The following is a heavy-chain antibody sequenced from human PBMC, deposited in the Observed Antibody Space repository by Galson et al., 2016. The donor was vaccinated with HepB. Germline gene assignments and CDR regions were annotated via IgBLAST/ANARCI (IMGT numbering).Heavy chain of an antibody. V-gene: IGHV7-4-1*02. J-gene: IGHJ5*02. Sequence: SVKVSCKASGYTFTSYGINWVRQATGQGLEWMGWINTNTGNPTYAQGFTGRFVVSLDTSVSTAYLQISSLKAEDTAVYYCARDFGSGSYLAQDNWFDPWGQGTLVTVSS. D-gene: IGHD3-10*01. CDR1: GYTFTSYG. CDR3: ARDFGSGSYLAQDNWFDP. CDR2: INTNTGNP.